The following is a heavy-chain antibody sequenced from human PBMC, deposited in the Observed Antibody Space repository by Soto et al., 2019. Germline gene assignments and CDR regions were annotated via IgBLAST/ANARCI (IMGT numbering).Heavy chain of an antibody. CDR3: ARDDTNYLKDIVVVPAAKGMDV. CDR2: IIPIFGTA. V-gene: IGHV1-69*13. D-gene: IGHD2-2*01. Sequence: SVKVSCKASGGTFSSYAISWVRQAPGQGLEWMGGIIPIFGTANYAQKFQGRVTITADESTSTAYMEPSSLRSEDTAVYYCARDDTNYLKDIVVVPAAKGMDVWGQGTTVTVSS. CDR1: GGTFSSYA. J-gene: IGHJ6*02.